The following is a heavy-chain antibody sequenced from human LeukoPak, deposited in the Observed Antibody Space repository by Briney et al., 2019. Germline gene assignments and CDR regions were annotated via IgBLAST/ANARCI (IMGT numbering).Heavy chain of an antibody. D-gene: IGHD6-13*01. CDR1: GYTFTGYY. Sequence: ASVKVSCKASGYTFTGYYMHWVRQAPGQGLEWMGWINPNSGGTNYAQKFQGRVTMTRDTSISTAYMELSRLRSDDTAVYYCARPHSSSGYIGARNWFDPWGQGTLVTVSS. CDR2: INPNSGGT. CDR3: ARPHSSSGYIGARNWFDP. J-gene: IGHJ5*02. V-gene: IGHV1-2*02.